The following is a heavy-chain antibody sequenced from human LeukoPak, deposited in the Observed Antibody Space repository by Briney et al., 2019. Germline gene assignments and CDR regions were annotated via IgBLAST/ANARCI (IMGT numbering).Heavy chain of an antibody. CDR1: GGSISTSNYY. J-gene: IGHJ4*02. D-gene: IGHD5-24*01. V-gene: IGHV4-39*01. Sequence: SETLSLSCTVSGGSISTSNYYWGWLRQPPGQGLEWLGEIGHSGGTNYNPSLNSRVTISLDTSKNQFSLKLSSVTAADTAVYYCARVDDYWGQGTLVTVSS. CDR2: IGHSGGT. CDR3: ARVDDY.